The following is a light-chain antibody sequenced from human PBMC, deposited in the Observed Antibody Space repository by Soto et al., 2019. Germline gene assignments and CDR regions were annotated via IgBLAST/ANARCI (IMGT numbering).Light chain of an antibody. CDR3: QQSYSPSSIT. CDR1: QGINDY. V-gene: IGKV1-39*01. Sequence: DIQMTQSPSSLSASVGDRVTITCRTSQGINDYLNWYQMKPGKAPKLLIYAASSLQSGVPSRFSGSGQGADFTLTISSLQPEDFGTYYCQQSYSPSSITFGQGTRLEIK. CDR2: AAS. J-gene: IGKJ5*01.